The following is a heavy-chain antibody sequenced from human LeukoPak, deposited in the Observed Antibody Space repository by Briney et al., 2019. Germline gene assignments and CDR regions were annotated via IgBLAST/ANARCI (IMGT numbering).Heavy chain of an antibody. CDR1: GFTFSSYW. CDR3: ARLADYYDSSGYYYPGPLDASDI. V-gene: IGHV3-7*01. Sequence: PGGSLRLSCAASGFTFSSYWMSWVRQAPGKGLEWMANIKQDGSEKYYVDSVKGRFTISRDNAKNSLYLQMNSLRAEDTAVYYCARLADYYDSSGYYYPGPLDASDIWGQGTMVTVSS. J-gene: IGHJ3*02. D-gene: IGHD3-22*01. CDR2: IKQDGSEK.